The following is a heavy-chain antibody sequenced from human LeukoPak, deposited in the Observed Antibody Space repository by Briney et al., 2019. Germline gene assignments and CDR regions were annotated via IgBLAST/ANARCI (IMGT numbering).Heavy chain of an antibody. J-gene: IGHJ4*02. CDR2: ISSDGSST. V-gene: IGHV3-74*01. Sequence: PGGSLRLSCEAVGFTFSSYWMHWVRQGPGEGLVWVSRISSDGSSTNYADSVKGRFTISRDNSRNTLYLQMNSLRADDTAVYYCARNYYGSVDYWGQGTQVTVSS. CDR3: ARNYYGSVDY. D-gene: IGHD3-10*01. CDR1: GFTFSSYW.